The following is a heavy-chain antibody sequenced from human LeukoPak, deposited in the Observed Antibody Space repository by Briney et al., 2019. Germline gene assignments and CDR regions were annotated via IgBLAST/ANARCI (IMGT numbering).Heavy chain of an antibody. V-gene: IGHV3-23*01. CDR1: GFTFSSYA. D-gene: IGHD6-13*01. Sequence: QPGGSLILSCAASGFTFSSYAMSWVRQAPGKGLEWVSGISGSGGRTYYADSVKGRFTISRDNSKNTLYLQMNSLRAEDTAVYYCAKSSGFSSSWYDYWGQGTLVTVSS. CDR2: ISGSGGRT. CDR3: AKSSGFSSSWYDY. J-gene: IGHJ4*02.